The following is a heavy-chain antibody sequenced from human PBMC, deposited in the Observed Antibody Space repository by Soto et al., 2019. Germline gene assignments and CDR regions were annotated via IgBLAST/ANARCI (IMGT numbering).Heavy chain of an antibody. Sequence: ASVKVSCKASGYTFTSYGISWVRQAPGQGLEWMGWISAYNGNTNYAQKLQGRVTMTTDTSTSTAYMELRSLRSDDTAVYYCARDLEYYDSSGYCYYYYYGMDVWGQGTTVTVSS. CDR1: GYTFTSYG. V-gene: IGHV1-18*01. D-gene: IGHD3-22*01. J-gene: IGHJ6*02. CDR2: ISAYNGNT. CDR3: ARDLEYYDSSGYCYYYYYGMDV.